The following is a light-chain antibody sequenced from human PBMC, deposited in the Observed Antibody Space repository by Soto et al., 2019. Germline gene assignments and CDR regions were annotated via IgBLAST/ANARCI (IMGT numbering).Light chain of an antibody. CDR1: QRVSTS. Sequence: EIVLTQSPATLSLSPGERATLSCRASQRVSTSLAWYQQKPGQAPRLLIYDASNRTTGIPVRFSGSGSGTDFTLSISSLGPEDLAVYYCKQRSNWPFFTFVPGTKVDIK. CDR3: KQRSNWPFFT. V-gene: IGKV3-11*01. J-gene: IGKJ3*01. CDR2: DAS.